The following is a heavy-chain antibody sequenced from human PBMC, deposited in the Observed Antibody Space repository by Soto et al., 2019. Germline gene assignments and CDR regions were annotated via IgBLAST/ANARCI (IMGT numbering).Heavy chain of an antibody. J-gene: IGHJ4*02. V-gene: IGHV1-18*04. D-gene: IGHD3-22*01. CDR1: GYTFTSYG. Sequence: ASVKVSCKASGYTFTSYGISWVRQAPGQGLEWMGWISAYKGNTNYAQKLQGRVTMTTDTSTSTAYMELRSLRSDDTAVYYCARDQRRNYDSSGYYGGSDHWGQGTLVTVSS. CDR2: ISAYKGNT. CDR3: ARDQRRNYDSSGYYGGSDH.